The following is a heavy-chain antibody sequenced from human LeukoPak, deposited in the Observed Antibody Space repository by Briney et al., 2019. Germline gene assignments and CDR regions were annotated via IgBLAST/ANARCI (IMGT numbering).Heavy chain of an antibody. Sequence: SETLSLTCTVSGGSISSSSHYWGWIRQPPGQGLEWIASIYYSGSTYYNPSLQSRVTISVDTSKNQFSLKLSSVTAADTAVYYCARQAAGRGRPYYFDHWGQGILVTVSS. D-gene: IGHD2-21*01. CDR2: IYYSGST. CDR1: GGSISSSSHY. CDR3: ARQAAGRGRPYYFDH. V-gene: IGHV4-39*01. J-gene: IGHJ4*02.